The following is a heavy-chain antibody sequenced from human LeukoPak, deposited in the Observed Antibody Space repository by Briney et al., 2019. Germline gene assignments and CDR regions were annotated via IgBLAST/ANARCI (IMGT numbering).Heavy chain of an antibody. CDR2: MNPNSGNT. Sequence: ASVKVSCKASGYTFTSYDINWVRQATGQGLEWMGWMNPNSGNTGYAQKFQGRVTITRNTSISTAYMKLSSLRSEDTAVYYCARGQIAAAGFAYWGQGTLVTVSS. CDR3: ARGQIAAAGFAY. CDR1: GYTFTSYD. J-gene: IGHJ4*02. V-gene: IGHV1-8*03. D-gene: IGHD6-13*01.